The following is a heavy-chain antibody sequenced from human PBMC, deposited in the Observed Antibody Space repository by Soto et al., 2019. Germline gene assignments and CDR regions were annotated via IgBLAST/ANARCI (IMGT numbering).Heavy chain of an antibody. CDR1: GYTFTGYY. CDR2: INPNSGGT. D-gene: IGHD5-18*01. Sequence: ASVKVSCKASGYTFTGYYMHWVRQAPGQGLEWMGWINPNSGGTNYAQKFQGRVNMTRDTSISTAYMELSRLRSDDTAVYYCARAGDSYGSYGMDVWGQGTTVTVS. V-gene: IGHV1-2*02. J-gene: IGHJ6*02. CDR3: ARAGDSYGSYGMDV.